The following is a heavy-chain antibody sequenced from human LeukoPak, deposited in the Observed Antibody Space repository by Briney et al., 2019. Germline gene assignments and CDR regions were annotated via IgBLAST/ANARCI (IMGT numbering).Heavy chain of an antibody. D-gene: IGHD3-10*01. J-gene: IGHJ4*02. CDR1: GFTFSSYG. CDR2: ISYDGSNK. Sequence: GRSLRLSCAASGFTFSSYGMHWVRQAPGKGLEWVAVISYDGSNKYYADSVKGRFTISRDNSKNTLYLQMNSLRAEDTAVYYCARRGSGSYYTLDYWGQGTLVTVSS. V-gene: IGHV3-30*03. CDR3: ARRGSGSYYTLDY.